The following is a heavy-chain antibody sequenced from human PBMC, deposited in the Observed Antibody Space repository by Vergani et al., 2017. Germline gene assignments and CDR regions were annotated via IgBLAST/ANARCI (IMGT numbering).Heavy chain of an antibody. J-gene: IGHJ4*02. CDR3: ARGIVVVPAAPNVYFDY. D-gene: IGHD2-2*01. V-gene: IGHV5-51*01. CDR1: GYSFTSYW. CDR2: ISPADSDT. Sequence: EVQLVQSGAEVKKPGESLKISCKGSGYSFTSYWIGWVRQMPGKGLEWMGIISPADSDTRYSPSFQGQVTISADKSISTAYLQWSSLKASDTAMYYCARGIVVVPAAPNVYFDYWGQGTLVTVSS.